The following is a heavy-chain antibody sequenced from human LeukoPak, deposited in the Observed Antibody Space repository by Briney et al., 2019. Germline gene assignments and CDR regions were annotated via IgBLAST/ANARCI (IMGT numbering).Heavy chain of an antibody. D-gene: IGHD3-16*02. CDR1: GFTVSTNY. CDR2: SYSGGST. J-gene: IGHJ4*02. CDR3: ARVWELSFDY. Sequence: PGGSLRLSCAPSGFTVSTNYMSWVRQAPGKGLEWVAVSYSGGSTYHAESVKGRFTISRDNSKNTLYLQMNSLRAEDTAVYYCARVWELSFDYWGQGSLVTVSS. V-gene: IGHV3-53*01.